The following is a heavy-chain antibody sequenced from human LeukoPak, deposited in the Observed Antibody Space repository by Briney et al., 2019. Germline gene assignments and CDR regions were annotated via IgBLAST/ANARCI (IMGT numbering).Heavy chain of an antibody. CDR2: IYPDGNT. CDR1: GFTVSSNY. D-gene: IGHD5-18*01. CDR3: ARRGHGYGSPFDY. Sequence: GSLRLSWAASGFTVSSNYMNWVRQAPGKGLEWVSMIYPDGNTFYTNSVKGRFTISRDNSKNTLDPQMSSLRAEDTAVYYCARRGHGYGSPFDYWGQGTLVTVSS. V-gene: IGHV3-66*04. J-gene: IGHJ4*02.